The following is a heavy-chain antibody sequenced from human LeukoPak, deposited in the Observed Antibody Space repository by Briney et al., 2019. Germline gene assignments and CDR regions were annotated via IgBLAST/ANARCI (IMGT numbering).Heavy chain of an antibody. D-gene: IGHD3-3*01. Sequence: SETLSLTCTVSGGSISAYYWNWIRQPAGKGLEWIGRIYTSGSANYNPSLKSRVTMSVDTSKNQFSLRLSSVTAADTAVYYCARGHYYDFWSGYYQGWFYPWGQGTLVTVSS. CDR1: GGSISAYY. CDR3: ARGHYYDFWSGYYQGWFYP. CDR2: IYTSGSA. J-gene: IGHJ5*02. V-gene: IGHV4-4*07.